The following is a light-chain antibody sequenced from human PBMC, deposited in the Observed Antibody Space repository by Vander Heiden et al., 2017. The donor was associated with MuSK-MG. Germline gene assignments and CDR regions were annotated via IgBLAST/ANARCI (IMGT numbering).Light chain of an antibody. J-gene: IGKJ1*01. V-gene: IGKV1-8*01. Sequence: SGVPSRFSGSRSGTDFTLTISGLQSEDFATYYCRQDDATPWTFGQGTKFE. CDR3: RQDDATPWT.